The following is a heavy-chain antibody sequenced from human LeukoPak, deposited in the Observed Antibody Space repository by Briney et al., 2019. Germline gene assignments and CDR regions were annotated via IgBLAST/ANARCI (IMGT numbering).Heavy chain of an antibody. Sequence: SVKVSCKASGGTFSSYASSWVRHAPGQGLEWMGGIIPIFGTANYAQKFQGRVTITADESTSTAYMELSSLRSEDTAVYYCARSYSSSWNYYGMDVWGQGTTVTVSS. V-gene: IGHV1-69*13. J-gene: IGHJ6*02. CDR3: ARSYSSSWNYYGMDV. D-gene: IGHD6-13*01. CDR1: GGTFSSYA. CDR2: IIPIFGTA.